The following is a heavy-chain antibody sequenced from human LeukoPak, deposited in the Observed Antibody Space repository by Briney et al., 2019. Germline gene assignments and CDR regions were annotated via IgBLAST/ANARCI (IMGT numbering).Heavy chain of an antibody. CDR3: ARQGFLEWFIDY. D-gene: IGHD3-3*01. J-gene: IGHJ4*02. V-gene: IGHV4-59*08. CDR1: GGSISSYY. Sequence: SETLSLTGTVSGGSISSYYWSWIRQPPGKGLEWIGYIYYSGSTNYNPSLKSRVTISVDTSKNQFSLKLSSVTAADTAVYYCARQGFLEWFIDYWGQGTLVTVSS. CDR2: IYYSGST.